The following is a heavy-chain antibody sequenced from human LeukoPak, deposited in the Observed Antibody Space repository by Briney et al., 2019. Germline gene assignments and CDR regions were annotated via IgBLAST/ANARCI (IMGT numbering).Heavy chain of an antibody. D-gene: IGHD3-9*01. Sequence: AGGSLRLSCAASGFTFSSYSMNWVRQAPGKGLEWVSSISSSSSYIYYADSVKGRFTISRDNAKNSLYLQMNSLRAEDTAVYYCARSYDILTGYHDYWGQGTLVTVSS. CDR3: ARSYDILTGYHDY. CDR1: GFTFSSYS. J-gene: IGHJ4*02. CDR2: ISSSSSYI. V-gene: IGHV3-21*01.